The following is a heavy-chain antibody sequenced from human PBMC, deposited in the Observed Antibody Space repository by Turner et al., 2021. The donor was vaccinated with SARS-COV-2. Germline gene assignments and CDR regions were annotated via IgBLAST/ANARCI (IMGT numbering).Heavy chain of an antibody. Sequence: LQLRETGPGLVKPSETLSPTCTVSGGSLSSISYYWGWIRQPPGKGLGWIGSMYYSGTTYYNPTRKSRITISVDTAKNQFPLKLSSVTAADTAVYYCATETVTERKYYYSGMDVWGQGTTVTVSS. CDR2: MYYSGTT. D-gene: IGHD4-4*01. CDR3: ATETVTERKYYYSGMDV. J-gene: IGHJ6*02. V-gene: IGHV4-39*01. CDR1: GGSLSSISYY.